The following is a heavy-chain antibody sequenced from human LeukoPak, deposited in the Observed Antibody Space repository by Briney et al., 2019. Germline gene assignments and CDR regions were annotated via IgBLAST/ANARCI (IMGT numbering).Heavy chain of an antibody. CDR2: VYYSGST. CDR1: GGSVSGYY. D-gene: IGHD2-15*01. J-gene: IGHJ4*02. V-gene: IGHV4-59*02. Sequence: PSETLSLTRVVSGGSVSGYYWGWIRQPPGRGLEWIGYVYYSGSTNYNPSFKSRITISVDTSRNQFSLQLSSVTAADTAMYYCARIHRYCSGGACYVLDNWGQGTLVAVSS. CDR3: ARIHRYCSGGACYVLDN.